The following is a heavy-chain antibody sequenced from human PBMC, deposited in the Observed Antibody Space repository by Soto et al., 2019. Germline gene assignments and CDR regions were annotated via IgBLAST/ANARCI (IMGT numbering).Heavy chain of an antibody. CDR1: GFSFSSYG. Sequence: PGGSLRLSCAASGFSFSSYGMYWVRQAPGKGLEWVAVISYDGSNKYYADSVKGRFTISRDNSKNTLYLQMNSLRAEDTALYYCAKDTYYYDRSGYYTYDYWGQGTQVTVS. D-gene: IGHD3-22*01. J-gene: IGHJ4*02. V-gene: IGHV3-30*18. CDR2: ISYDGSNK. CDR3: AKDTYYYDRSGYYTYDY.